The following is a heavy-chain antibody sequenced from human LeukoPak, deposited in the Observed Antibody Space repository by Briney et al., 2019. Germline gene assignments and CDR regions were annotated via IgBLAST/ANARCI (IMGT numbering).Heavy chain of an antibody. CDR3: ARDGITIFGVVMAVVDY. Sequence: GGSLRLSCAASGFTFSSYAMSWVRQAPGKGLEWVSAISGSGGSTYYADSVKGRFTISRDNSKNTLYLQMNSLRAEDTAVYYCARDGITIFGVVMAVVDYWGQGTLVTVSS. J-gene: IGHJ4*02. D-gene: IGHD3-3*01. V-gene: IGHV3-23*01. CDR1: GFTFSSYA. CDR2: ISGSGGST.